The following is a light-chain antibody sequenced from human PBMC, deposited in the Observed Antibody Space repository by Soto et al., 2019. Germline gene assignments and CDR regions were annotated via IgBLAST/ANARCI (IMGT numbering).Light chain of an antibody. V-gene: IGKV1-12*01. Sequence: IQVTLSISAECASVGERVTISCRASQGISSWLAWYQQKPGKAPKLLIYAASSLQSGVPSRFSGSGSGTDFTLTISSLQPEDFATYYCRHTDSFPPTFGQGTRLEIK. CDR2: AAS. J-gene: IGKJ5*01. CDR1: QGISSW. CDR3: RHTDSFPPT.